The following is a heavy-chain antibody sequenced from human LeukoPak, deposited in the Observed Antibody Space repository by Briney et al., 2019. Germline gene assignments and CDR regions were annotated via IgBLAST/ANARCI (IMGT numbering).Heavy chain of an antibody. CDR1: GFTFSSYR. CDR3: ARGSGYYYEDY. CDR2: ISRSGSYI. Sequence: GGSLRLSCAASGFTFSSYRMNWVRQAPGKGLEWVSSISRSGSYIYYADSVKGRFTISRDNVKNSLYLQMNSLRAEDTAVYYCARGSGYYYEDYWGQGTLVSVSS. V-gene: IGHV3-21*01. J-gene: IGHJ4*02. D-gene: IGHD3-22*01.